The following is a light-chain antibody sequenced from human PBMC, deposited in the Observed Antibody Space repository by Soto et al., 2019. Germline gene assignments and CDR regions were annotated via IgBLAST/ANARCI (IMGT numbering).Light chain of an antibody. CDR2: GNS. Sequence: QAVLTQPPSVSGAPGQRVTVSCTGSSSNIGAGYGVNWYQQLPGTAPKLLIYGNSNRPSGVPDRFSGSKSGTSASLAISGLRSEDEADYYCAAWDDRLYAGVFGTGTKVTVL. CDR3: AAWDDRLYAGV. V-gene: IGLV1-40*01. CDR1: SSNIGAGYG. J-gene: IGLJ1*01.